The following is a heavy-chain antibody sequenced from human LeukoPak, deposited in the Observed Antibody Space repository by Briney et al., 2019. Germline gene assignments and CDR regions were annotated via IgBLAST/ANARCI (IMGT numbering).Heavy chain of an antibody. J-gene: IGHJ4*02. V-gene: IGHV3-30*02. CDR1: GFTFSSYG. D-gene: IGHD4-17*01. CDR2: IRYDGSNK. Sequence: GGSLRLSCAASGFTFSSYGMHWVRQAPGKGLEWVAFIRYDGSNKYYADSVKGRFTISRDNSKNTLYLQMNSPRAEDTAVYYCAKVDYGDYGVLPNWGQGTLVTVSS. CDR3: AKVDYGDYGVLPN.